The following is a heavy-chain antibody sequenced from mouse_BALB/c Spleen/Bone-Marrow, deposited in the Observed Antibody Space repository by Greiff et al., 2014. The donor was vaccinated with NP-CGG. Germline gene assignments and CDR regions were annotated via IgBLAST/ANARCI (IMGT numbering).Heavy chain of an antibody. CDR2: SRNKAKYYTT. V-gene: IGHV7-1*02. CDR1: GFTFSDFY. Sequence: DVMLVESGGGLVQPGDSLRLSCATSGFTFSDFYMEWVRQPPGKRLEWIAASRNKAKYYTTEYSASVTGRFIVSRDTSQSVLYLQMNALRAEVTAIYYCARDVGYGNYFVYWGQGTLVTVSA. D-gene: IGHD2-10*02. CDR3: ARDVGYGNYFVY. J-gene: IGHJ3*01.